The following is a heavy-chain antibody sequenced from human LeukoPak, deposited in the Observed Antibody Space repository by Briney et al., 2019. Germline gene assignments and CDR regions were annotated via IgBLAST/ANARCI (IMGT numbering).Heavy chain of an antibody. CDR2: IYHSGST. D-gene: IGHD2-15*01. CDR1: GGSISSGGSS. V-gene: IGHV4-30-2*01. J-gene: IGHJ1*01. Sequence: SETLSLTCAVSGGSISSGGSSWSWIRQPPGKGLEWIGYIYHSGSTYYNPSLKSRVTISVDRSKNQFSLKLSSVTAADTAVYYCARGGHCSGGSCREYFQHWGQGTLVTVSS. CDR3: ARGGHCSGGSCREYFQH.